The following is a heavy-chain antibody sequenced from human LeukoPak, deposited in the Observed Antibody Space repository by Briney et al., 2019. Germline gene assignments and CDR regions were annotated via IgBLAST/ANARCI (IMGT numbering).Heavy chain of an antibody. CDR2: INPNSGGT. V-gene: IGHV1-2*02. J-gene: IGHJ5*02. CDR1: GYTFTGYY. CDR3: ARARIAWLEQQLVYP. Sequence: ASVKVSCKASGYTFTGYYMHWVRQAPGQGLEWMGWINPNSGGTNYAQKFQGRVPMTRATSLSTAYMELSRLRSDDTAVYYCARARIAWLEQQLVYPWGQGTLVTVSS. D-gene: IGHD6-13*01.